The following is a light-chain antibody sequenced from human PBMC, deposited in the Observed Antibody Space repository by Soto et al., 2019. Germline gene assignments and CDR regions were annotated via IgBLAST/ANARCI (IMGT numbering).Light chain of an antibody. CDR3: TSWTTSTTMI. CDR2: DVN. CDR1: SSDIGDYNC. V-gene: IGLV2-14*03. Sequence: QSVLTQPASVSGSPGQSITISCTGTSSDIGDYNCVSWYQQHPGKAPKLMLYDVNIRPSGVSNRFSGSKSGNTASLTISGLQAEDEADYYCTSWTTSTTMIFGGGTKVTVL. J-gene: IGLJ2*01.